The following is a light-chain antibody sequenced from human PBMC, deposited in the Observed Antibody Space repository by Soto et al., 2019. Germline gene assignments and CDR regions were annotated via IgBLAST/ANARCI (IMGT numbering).Light chain of an antibody. J-gene: IGKJ3*01. CDR2: GAS. Sequence: EIVMTQSPATLSVSPGERATLSCRASQSVSINLAWYQQKPGQAPRLLIYGASTRATGIPARFSGGGSGTEFTLTISSLQSEDFAVYYCQQYNNWPPLSFGPGTKVDIK. CDR1: QSVSIN. V-gene: IGKV3-15*01. CDR3: QQYNNWPPLS.